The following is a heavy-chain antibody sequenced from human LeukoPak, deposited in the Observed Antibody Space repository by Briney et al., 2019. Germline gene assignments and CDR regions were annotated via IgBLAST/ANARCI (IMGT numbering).Heavy chain of an antibody. D-gene: IGHD3-22*01. CDR2: MNPNSGNT. J-gene: IGHJ4*02. Sequence: ASVKVSCKASGYTFTSYDINWVRQATGQGLEWMGWMNPNSGNTGYAQKFQGRVTITADKSTSTAYMELSSLRSEDTAVYYCARTHGYYDSSGYLGFDYWGQGTLVTVSS. V-gene: IGHV1-8*01. CDR3: ARTHGYYDSSGYLGFDY. CDR1: GYTFTSYD.